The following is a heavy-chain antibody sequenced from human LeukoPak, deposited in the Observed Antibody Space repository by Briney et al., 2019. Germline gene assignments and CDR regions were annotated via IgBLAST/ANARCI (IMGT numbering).Heavy chain of an antibody. V-gene: IGHV5-51*01. Sequence: GESLKISCRGSGYSFSSYWIGWVRQMPGKGLEWMGIIYPGDFDTRYSPSFQGQVTISVDKSISTAYLQWSSLEASDSAMYYCVRPTGGYLNFWGQGTLVTVSS. CDR2: IYPGDFDT. CDR3: VRPTGGYLNF. D-gene: IGHD3-16*02. J-gene: IGHJ4*02. CDR1: GYSFSSYW.